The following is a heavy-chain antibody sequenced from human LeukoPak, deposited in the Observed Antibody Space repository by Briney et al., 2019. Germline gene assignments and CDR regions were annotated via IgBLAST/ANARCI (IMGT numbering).Heavy chain of an antibody. Sequence: PSETLSLTCTVSGGSISSYYWSWIRQPPGKGLEWIGYIYYSGSTNYNPSLKSRVTISVDTSKNQFSLKLSSVTAADTAVYYCARALDGYNEMDYWGQGTLVTVSS. CDR3: ARALDGYNEMDY. D-gene: IGHD5-24*01. V-gene: IGHV4-59*01. CDR1: GGSISSYY. CDR2: IYYSGST. J-gene: IGHJ4*02.